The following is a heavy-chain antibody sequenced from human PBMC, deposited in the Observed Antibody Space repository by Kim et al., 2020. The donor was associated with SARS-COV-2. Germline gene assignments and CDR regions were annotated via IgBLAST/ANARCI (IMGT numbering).Heavy chain of an antibody. D-gene: IGHD1-26*01. Sequence: YADSVKGRFTISRNNSKNTLYLQMNSLRSEDTAVYYCASNSQIVGATIDYWGQGTLVTVSS. CDR3: ASNSQIVGATIDY. V-gene: IGHV3-33*01. J-gene: IGHJ4*02.